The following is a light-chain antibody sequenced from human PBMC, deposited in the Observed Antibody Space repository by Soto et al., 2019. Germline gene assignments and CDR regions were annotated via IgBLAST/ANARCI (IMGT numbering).Light chain of an antibody. CDR3: QQSFT. J-gene: IGKJ3*01. CDR1: QSISSW. V-gene: IGKV1-5*03. CDR2: KAS. Sequence: DIQMTQSPSTLSASVGDRVTITCRASQSISSWLAWYQQKPGKAPKLLIYKASSLESGVPSRFSGCGSETEFTLTISSLQPDDFATYYCQQSFTFGPGTKVDIK.